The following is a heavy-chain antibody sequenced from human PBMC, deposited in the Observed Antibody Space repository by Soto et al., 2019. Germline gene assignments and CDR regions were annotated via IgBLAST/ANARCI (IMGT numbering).Heavy chain of an antibody. Sequence: QVQLQESGPGLVKPSQTLSLTCTVSGGSISSGGYYWSWIRQHPGKGLEWIGYIYYSGSTYYNPSLKSRVTISVDTSKNQFSLKLSSVTAADTAVYYCAREMIVVVPAATWNYYMDVWGKGTTVTVSS. CDR3: AREMIVVVPAATWNYYMDV. CDR1: GGSISSGGYY. CDR2: IYYSGST. V-gene: IGHV4-31*03. J-gene: IGHJ6*03. D-gene: IGHD2-2*01.